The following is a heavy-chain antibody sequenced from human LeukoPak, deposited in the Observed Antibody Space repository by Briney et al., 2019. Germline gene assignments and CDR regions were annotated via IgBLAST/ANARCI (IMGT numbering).Heavy chain of an antibody. CDR3: AREVGEDIWAARSLFDY. J-gene: IGHJ4*02. V-gene: IGHV3-7*01. D-gene: IGHD6-6*01. Sequence: PGGSLRLSCAASGFTFSSYWMSWVRQAPGKGLEWVANIKQDGSEKYYVDSVKGRFTISRDNAKNSLYLQMNSLRAEDTAVYYCAREVGEDIWAARSLFDYWGQGTLLTVSS. CDR2: IKQDGSEK. CDR1: GFTFSSYW.